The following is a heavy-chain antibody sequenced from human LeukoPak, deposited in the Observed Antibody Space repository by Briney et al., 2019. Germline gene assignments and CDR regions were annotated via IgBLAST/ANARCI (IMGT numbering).Heavy chain of an antibody. D-gene: IGHD3-3*01. CDR3: ARTITIFGVVDY. J-gene: IGHJ4*02. V-gene: IGHV4-59*01. CDR2: IYYSGST. CDR1: GGSISSYY. Sequence: SETLSLTCTVSGGSISSYYWSWIRQPPGKGLEWIGYIYYSGSTNYNPSLKSRVTISVDTSKNKFSLKLSSVTAADTAVYYCARTITIFGVVDYWGQGTLVTVSS.